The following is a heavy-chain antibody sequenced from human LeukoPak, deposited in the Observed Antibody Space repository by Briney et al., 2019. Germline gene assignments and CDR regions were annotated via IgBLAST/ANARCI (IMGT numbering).Heavy chain of an antibody. V-gene: IGHV3-48*03. CDR1: GFTFSSYE. CDR3: ARGPMLRGVIIRRSKSGYFDY. CDR2: ISSSGSTL. Sequence: GGSLRLSCAASGFTFSSYEMDWVRQAPGKGLEWVSYISSSGSTLYYTHSVKGRFTISRDNARNSLDLQMNSLRAEDTAVYYCARGPMLRGVIIRRSKSGYFDYWGQGTLVTVSS. J-gene: IGHJ4*02. D-gene: IGHD3-10*01.